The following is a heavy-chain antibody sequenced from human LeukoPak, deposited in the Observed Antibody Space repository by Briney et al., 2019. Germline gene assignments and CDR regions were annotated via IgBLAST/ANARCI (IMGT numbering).Heavy chain of an antibody. V-gene: IGHV4-59*01. J-gene: IGHJ4*02. D-gene: IGHD6-13*01. Sequence: PSETLSLTCAVYGGSFSGYYWSWIRQPPGKGLEWIGYIYYSGSTNYNPSLKSRVTISVDTSKNQFSLKLSSVTAADTAVYYCAREGIAAAGLGDYWGQGTLVTVSS. CDR3: AREGIAAAGLGDY. CDR1: GGSFSGYY. CDR2: IYYSGST.